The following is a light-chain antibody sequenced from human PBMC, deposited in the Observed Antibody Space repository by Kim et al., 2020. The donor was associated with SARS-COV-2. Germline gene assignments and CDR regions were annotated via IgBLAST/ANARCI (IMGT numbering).Light chain of an antibody. CDR3: QQRIAWPIA. CDR2: DAS. Sequence: LSPGESATLSCRASQSVRSDLAWYQQKPGQAPRLLMYDASTRATGIPARFSGSGSGTDFTLTISTLEPEDSAAYYCQQRIAWPIAFGQGTRLEIK. V-gene: IGKV3-11*01. J-gene: IGKJ5*01. CDR1: QSVRSD.